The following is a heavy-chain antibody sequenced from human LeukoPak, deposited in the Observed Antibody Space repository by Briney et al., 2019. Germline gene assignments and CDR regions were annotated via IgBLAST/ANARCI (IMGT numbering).Heavy chain of an antibody. CDR3: VRHDYGGYYFDY. CDR1: GGSISSYY. Sequence: PSETLSLTCTVSGGSISSYYWSWIRQPPGKGLEWIGYIYYSGCTDFNPSLKSRVTISVDTSKNQFSLKLSSVTAADTAVYYCVRHDYGGYYFDYWGQGTLVTVSS. J-gene: IGHJ4*02. CDR2: IYYSGCT. D-gene: IGHD4-23*01. V-gene: IGHV4-59*01.